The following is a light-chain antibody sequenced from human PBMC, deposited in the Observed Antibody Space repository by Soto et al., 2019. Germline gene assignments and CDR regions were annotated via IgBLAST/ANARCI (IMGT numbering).Light chain of an antibody. CDR3: QKHNSAPFT. V-gene: IGKV1-27*01. CDR2: SAS. CDR1: QGISNY. J-gene: IGKJ3*01. Sequence: DIQMTQSPSSLSASVGDRVTITCRASQGISNYLAWYQQKPGKVPKLLIYSASTLQLGVPSRFSGSGSGTDFTLTISSPQPEDVATDYSQKHNSAPFTFGRGTKVDIK.